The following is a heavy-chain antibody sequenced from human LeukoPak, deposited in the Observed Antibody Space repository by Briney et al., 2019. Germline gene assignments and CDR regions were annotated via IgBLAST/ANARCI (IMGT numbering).Heavy chain of an antibody. Sequence: GRSLRLSCAASGFTFSNYGMHWVRQAPGKGLEWLAVIWYDGSKKHHADSVKGRFTISRDNSKNTLNLQMNSLRVEDTAVYYCAAYYYDRSGYDLRFYWGQGTLVTVSS. CDR1: GFTFSNYG. J-gene: IGHJ4*02. V-gene: IGHV3-33*01. CDR2: IWYDGSKK. D-gene: IGHD3-22*01. CDR3: AAYYYDRSGYDLRFY.